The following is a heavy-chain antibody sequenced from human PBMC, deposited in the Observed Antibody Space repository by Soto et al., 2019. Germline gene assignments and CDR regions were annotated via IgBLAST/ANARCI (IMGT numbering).Heavy chain of an antibody. Sequence: EVQLVESGGGLVKPGGSLRLSCAASGFTFSSYSMNWVRQAPGKGLEWVSYISSSSSYIYYADSVKGRFTISRDNAKNSLYLQMNSLRAEDTAVYYCARYCSSTSCYTPRYGMDVWGQGTTVTVSS. D-gene: IGHD2-2*02. CDR2: ISSSSSYI. V-gene: IGHV3-21*01. CDR3: ARYCSSTSCYTPRYGMDV. CDR1: GFTFSSYS. J-gene: IGHJ6*02.